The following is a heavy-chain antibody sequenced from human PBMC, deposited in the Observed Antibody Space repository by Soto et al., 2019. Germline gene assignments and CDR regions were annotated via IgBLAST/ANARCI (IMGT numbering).Heavy chain of an antibody. CDR1: GGSISSYY. D-gene: IGHD3-3*01. V-gene: IGHV4-59*08. Sequence: SDTLSLTCTVSGGSISSYYWSWIRQPPGKGLEWIGYIYYSGSTNYNPSLKSRVTISVDTSKNQFSLKLSSVTAADTAVYYCARPKSITIFGVVIINEGSWFDPWGQGTLVTVSS. J-gene: IGHJ5*02. CDR3: ARPKSITIFGVVIINEGSWFDP. CDR2: IYYSGST.